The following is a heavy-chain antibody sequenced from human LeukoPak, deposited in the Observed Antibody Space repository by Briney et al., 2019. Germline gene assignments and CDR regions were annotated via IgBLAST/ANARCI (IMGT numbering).Heavy chain of an antibody. CDR2: IKQDGSEK. D-gene: IGHD2-15*01. CDR1: GFTFSSYW. CDR3: AGEYCSSSTCYLPGY. V-gene: IGHV3-7*03. Sequence: GGSLRLSCAASGFTFSSYWMSWVRQAPGTGLEWVANIKQDGSEKYYVDSVKGRFTISRDNAKNSLYLQMNSLRAEDTAVYYCAGEYCSSSTCYLPGYWGQGTLVTVSS. J-gene: IGHJ4*02.